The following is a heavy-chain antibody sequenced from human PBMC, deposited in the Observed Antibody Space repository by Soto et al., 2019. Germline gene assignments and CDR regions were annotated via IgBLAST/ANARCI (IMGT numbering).Heavy chain of an antibody. D-gene: IGHD1-26*01. J-gene: IGHJ3*02. Sequence: GGSLRLSCAASGFTFSSYSMNWVRQAPGKGLEWVSYISSSSSTIYYADSVKGRFTISRDNAKNSLYLQMNSLRDEDTAVYYCAKVAPIVGVTQAAFDIWGQGTMVTVSS. CDR2: ISSSSSTI. CDR1: GFTFSSYS. V-gene: IGHV3-48*02. CDR3: AKVAPIVGVTQAAFDI.